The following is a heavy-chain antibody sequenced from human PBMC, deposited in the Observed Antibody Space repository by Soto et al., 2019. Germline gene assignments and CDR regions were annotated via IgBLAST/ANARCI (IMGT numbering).Heavy chain of an antibody. J-gene: IGHJ6*02. V-gene: IGHV1-69*01. CDR2: IIPIFGTA. CDR1: GGTFSSYA. Sequence: QVQLVQSGAEVKQPGSSVKVSCKASGGTFSSYAISWVRQAPGQGLEWMGGIIPIFGTANYAQKFQGRVTITADESTSTAYMELSSLRSEDTAVYYCARAPLRRRDLYYYGMDVWGQGTTVTVSS. D-gene: IGHD3-16*01. CDR3: ARAPLRRRDLYYYGMDV.